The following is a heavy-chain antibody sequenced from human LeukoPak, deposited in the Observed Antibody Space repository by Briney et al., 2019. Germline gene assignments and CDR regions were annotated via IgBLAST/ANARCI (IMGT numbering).Heavy chain of an antibody. CDR2: IKQDGSEE. J-gene: IGHJ1*01. D-gene: IGHD2-21*02. CDR1: GFTFSTYY. V-gene: IGHV3-7*01. CDR3: ARDRQVTSYRGLQH. Sequence: GGSLRLSCAASGFTFSTYYMSWVRQAPGKGLEWVANIKQDGSEEYYVDSVKGRFTISRDNAKNSLYLQMNSLRAEDTAVYYCARDRQVTSYRGLQHWGQGALVTVSS.